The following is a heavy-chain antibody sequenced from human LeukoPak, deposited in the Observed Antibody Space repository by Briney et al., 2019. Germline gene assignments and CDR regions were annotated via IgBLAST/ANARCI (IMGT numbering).Heavy chain of an antibody. CDR2: FDPEDGET. V-gene: IGHV1-24*01. CDR1: GYTLTELS. J-gene: IGHJ4*02. Sequence: ASVKVSCKVSGYTLTELSMHWVRQAPGKGLEWMGGFDPEDGETIYAQKFQGRVTMTEDTSTDTAYMELSSLRSEDTAVYYCATGPLTYYYDSSGYPFDYWGQGTLVTVSS. D-gene: IGHD3-22*01. CDR3: ATGPLTYYYDSSGYPFDY.